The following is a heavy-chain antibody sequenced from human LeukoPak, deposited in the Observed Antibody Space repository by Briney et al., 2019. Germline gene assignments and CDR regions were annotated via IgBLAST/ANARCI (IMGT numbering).Heavy chain of an antibody. J-gene: IGHJ3*02. D-gene: IGHD6-13*01. CDR2: IYHSGST. V-gene: IGHV4-4*02. CDR1: GGSISSSNW. CDR3: ARDESQEGSSLSYAFDI. Sequence: SGTLSLTCAVSGGSISSSNWWSWVRQPPGKGLEWIGEIYHSGSTNYNPSLKSRVTISLDKSKNHFSLHLSSVTAAGTAVYYCARDESQEGSSLSYAFDIWGQGTMVTVSS.